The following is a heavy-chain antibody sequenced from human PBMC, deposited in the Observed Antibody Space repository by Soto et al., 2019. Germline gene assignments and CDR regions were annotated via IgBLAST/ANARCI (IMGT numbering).Heavy chain of an antibody. CDR3: ARQLITKWGALDV. CDR1: GYNYTAYW. CDR2: IYPPDSDA. J-gene: IGHJ3*01. D-gene: IGHD3-3*01. Sequence: PWESLKIACNGSGYNYTAYWIAWVRQMPGKGLEWMGIIYPPDSDARYNPSFQGQVTISVDNTINTAYLQWNSLKASDTAMYYCARQLITKWGALDVWGQGTMGTVSS. V-gene: IGHV5-51*01.